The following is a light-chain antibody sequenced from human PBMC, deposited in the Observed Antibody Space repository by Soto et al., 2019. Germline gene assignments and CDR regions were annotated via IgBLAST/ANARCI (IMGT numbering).Light chain of an antibody. J-gene: IGLJ2*01. Sequence: QSVLTQPASVSGSPGQSIAISCTGTSHDVGGYNYVSWYQQHPGKAPKLMIYDVSARPSGVSNRFSGSKSDNTASLTISGLQAEDEADYFCSSYTSSSTVVFGGGTKLT. V-gene: IGLV2-14*01. CDR2: DVS. CDR1: SHDVGGYNY. CDR3: SSYTSSSTVV.